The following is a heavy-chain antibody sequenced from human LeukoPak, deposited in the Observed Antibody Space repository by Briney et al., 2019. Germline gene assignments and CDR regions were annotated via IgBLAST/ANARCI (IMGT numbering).Heavy chain of an antibody. D-gene: IGHD6-19*01. V-gene: IGHV4-59*01. Sequence: SETPSLTCTVSGASISNYYCSWIRQPPGKGLEWIGYIHYTGSTNYNPSLKSRVTISVDTSKNQFSLKLRSVTAADTAVYYCARDWAGYSSGWYGNWFAPWGQGTLVTVSS. CDR2: IHYTGST. CDR1: GASISNYY. J-gene: IGHJ5*02. CDR3: ARDWAGYSSGWYGNWFAP.